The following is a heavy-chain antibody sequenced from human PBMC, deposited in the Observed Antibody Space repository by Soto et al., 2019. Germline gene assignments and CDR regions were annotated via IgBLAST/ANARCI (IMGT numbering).Heavy chain of an antibody. Sequence: EVQLLQSGGGLAQPGGSLRLSCAASGFAFSNYAINWVRQAPGKGLEWVSAISGAGTNTNYADSVKGRFTLSRDNSKNTVYLQLNSLRAEDTAVYYCAKRGEWQMYYFDYWGQGSLVIVSS. CDR1: GFAFSNYA. CDR3: AKRGEWQMYYFDY. V-gene: IGHV3-23*01. D-gene: IGHD3-10*01. CDR2: ISGAGTNT. J-gene: IGHJ4*02.